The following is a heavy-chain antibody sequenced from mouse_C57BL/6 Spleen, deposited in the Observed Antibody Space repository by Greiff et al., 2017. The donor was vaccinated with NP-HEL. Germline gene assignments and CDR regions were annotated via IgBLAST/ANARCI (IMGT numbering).Heavy chain of an antibody. CDR2: IRNKANGYTT. V-gene: IGHV7-3*01. J-gene: IGHJ3*01. CDR1: GFTFTDYY. CDR3: ARSPDYYGSSYPAWFAY. Sequence: EVQLVESGGGLVQPGGSLSLSCAASGFTFTDYYMSWVRQPPGKALEWLGFIRNKANGYTTEYSASVKGRFTISRDNSQSILYLQMNALRAEDSATYYCARSPDYYGSSYPAWFAYWGQGTLVTVSA. D-gene: IGHD1-1*01.